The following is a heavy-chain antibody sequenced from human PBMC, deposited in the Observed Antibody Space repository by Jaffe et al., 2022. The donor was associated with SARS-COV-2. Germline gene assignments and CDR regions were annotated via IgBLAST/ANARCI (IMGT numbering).Heavy chain of an antibody. J-gene: IGHJ6*02. CDR2: IKSKTDGGTT. CDR1: GFTFSNAW. V-gene: IGHV3-15*01. Sequence: EVQLVESGGGLVKPGGSLRLSCAASGFTFSNAWMSWVRQAPGKGLEWVGRIKSKTDGGTTDYAAPVKGRFTISRDDSKNTLYLQMNSLKTEDTAVYYCTTDLNVVVPAAIFLRYYGMDVWGQGTTVTVSS. CDR3: TTDLNVVVPAAIFLRYYGMDV. D-gene: IGHD2-2*01.